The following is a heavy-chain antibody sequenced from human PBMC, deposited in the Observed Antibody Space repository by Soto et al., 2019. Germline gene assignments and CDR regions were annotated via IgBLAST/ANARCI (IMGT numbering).Heavy chain of an antibody. CDR3: ASHYGPDRSITIFGVVPIFDY. CDR1: GGSISSGGYY. D-gene: IGHD3-3*01. V-gene: IGHV4-31*03. Sequence: SETLSLTCTVSGGSISSGGYYWSWIRQHPGKGLEWIGYIYYSGSTYYNPSLKSRVTISVDTSKNQFSLKLSSVTAADTAVYYCASHYGPDRSITIFGVVPIFDYWGQGTLVTVSS. J-gene: IGHJ4*02. CDR2: IYYSGST.